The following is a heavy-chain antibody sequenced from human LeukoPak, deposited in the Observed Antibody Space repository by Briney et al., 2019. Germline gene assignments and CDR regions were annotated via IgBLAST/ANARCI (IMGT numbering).Heavy chain of an antibody. V-gene: IGHV4-59*01. J-gene: IGHJ2*01. Sequence: SETLSLTCTVSGGSISSYYWSGIRQPPGKGLEWIGYIYYSGSTNYNPSLKSRVTISVDTSKNQFSLKLSSVTAADTAVYYCARDLSPIWYFDLWGRGTLVTVSS. D-gene: IGHD3-3*02. CDR1: GGSISSYY. CDR2: IYYSGST. CDR3: ARDLSPIWYFDL.